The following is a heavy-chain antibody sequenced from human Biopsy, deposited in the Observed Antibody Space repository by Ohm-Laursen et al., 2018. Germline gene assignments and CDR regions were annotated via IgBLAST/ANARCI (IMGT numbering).Heavy chain of an antibody. CDR2: IYPNNGAT. CDR3: ARDLVDWTVPS. CDR1: GGTFSASA. J-gene: IGHJ4*02. Sequence: ASSVKVSCKVIGGTFSASAISWVRQAPGQGLEWMGSIYPNNGATKNAQKFQGRVTMTRDTSINTAFMELKSLRSDDTAVYYCARDLVDWTVPSWGQGTLVIVSS. D-gene: IGHD3/OR15-3a*01. V-gene: IGHV1-2*02.